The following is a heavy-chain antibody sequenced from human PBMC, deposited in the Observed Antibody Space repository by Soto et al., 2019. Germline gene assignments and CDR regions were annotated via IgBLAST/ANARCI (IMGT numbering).Heavy chain of an antibody. Sequence: SGPTLVKPTQTLTLTCTFSGFSLSTSGVGVGWIRQPPGKALEWLALIYWNDDKRYSPSLKSRPTITKDTSKNQVVLTMTNMDPLDTATYYCARYDYVWGSLISNWFDPWGQGTLVTVSS. CDR3: ARYDYVWGSLISNWFDP. J-gene: IGHJ5*02. CDR1: GFSLSTSGVG. CDR2: IYWNDDK. D-gene: IGHD3-16*01. V-gene: IGHV2-5*01.